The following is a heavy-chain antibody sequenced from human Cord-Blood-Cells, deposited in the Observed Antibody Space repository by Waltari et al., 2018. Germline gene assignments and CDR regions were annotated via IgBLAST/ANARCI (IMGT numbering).Heavy chain of an antibody. Sequence: QVQLVQSGAEVKKPGASVTVSCKASGYTFTGYYMPWFRRAPGQGLEWMGWINPNSGGTNYAQKFQGWVTMTRETSISTAYMELSRLRSDDTAVYYCARPSGGGAPYYGMDVWGQGTTVTVSS. CDR3: ARPSGGGAPYYGMDV. CDR2: INPNSGGT. D-gene: IGHD3-16*01. J-gene: IGHJ6*02. V-gene: IGHV1-2*04. CDR1: GYTFTGYY.